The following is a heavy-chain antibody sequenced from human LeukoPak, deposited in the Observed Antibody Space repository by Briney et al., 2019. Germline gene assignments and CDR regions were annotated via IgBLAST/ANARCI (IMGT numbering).Heavy chain of an antibody. Sequence: GGSLRLSCAASGCTFSSYAMSWVRQAPGKGLEWVSAISGSGGSTYYADSVEGRFTISRDNSKNTLYLQMNSLRAEDTAVYYCAKAVVVVAATFFDYWGQGTLVTVSS. D-gene: IGHD2-15*01. J-gene: IGHJ4*02. V-gene: IGHV3-23*01. CDR2: ISGSGGST. CDR3: AKAVVVVAATFFDY. CDR1: GCTFSSYA.